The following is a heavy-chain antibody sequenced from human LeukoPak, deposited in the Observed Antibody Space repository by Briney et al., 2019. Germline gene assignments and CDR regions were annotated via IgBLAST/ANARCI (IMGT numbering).Heavy chain of an antibody. J-gene: IGHJ4*02. Sequence: PSETLSLTCNVSGGSISRSIYYRGWLRQPPGKGLQWVASIYYSGTTQYNPALRSRATIGVDTSKNQFSLTLTSVTAADTAVYYCARHNYFYDVTGYSSFDFWGQGALVTVSS. CDR1: GGSISRSIYY. CDR2: IYYSGTT. CDR3: ARHNYFYDVTGYSSFDF. V-gene: IGHV4-39*01. D-gene: IGHD3-22*01.